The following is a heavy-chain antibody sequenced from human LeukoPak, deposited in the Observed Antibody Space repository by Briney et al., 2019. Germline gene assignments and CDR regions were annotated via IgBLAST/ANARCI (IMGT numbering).Heavy chain of an antibody. Sequence: PGGSLRLSCAASGFTFSSYAMSWVRQAPGKGLEWVSAISGSGGSTYYADSVKGRFTISRDNSKNTLHLQMNSLRAEDTAVYYCAKLTTYRIAAAGTGFDPWGQGTLVTVSS. CDR3: AKLTTYRIAAAGTGFDP. D-gene: IGHD6-13*01. CDR2: ISGSGGST. V-gene: IGHV3-23*01. J-gene: IGHJ5*02. CDR1: GFTFSSYA.